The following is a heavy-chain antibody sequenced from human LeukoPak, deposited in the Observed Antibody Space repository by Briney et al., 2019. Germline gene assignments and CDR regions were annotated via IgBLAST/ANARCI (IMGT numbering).Heavy chain of an antibody. Sequence: GASLLLSCAASGSSFNIYGMNWVRPAPGKGVEWVSGINWNGGSTCYAAFVKRRFTISSDNAKNSLYLQINRLRHDAAALYYCARVEQQSSALYYYDYYMDVLGKGTTVTVAS. CDR2: INWNGGST. CDR3: ARVEQQSSALYYYDYYMDV. CDR1: GSSFNIYG. D-gene: IGHD6-13*01. V-gene: IGHV3-20*04. J-gene: IGHJ6*03.